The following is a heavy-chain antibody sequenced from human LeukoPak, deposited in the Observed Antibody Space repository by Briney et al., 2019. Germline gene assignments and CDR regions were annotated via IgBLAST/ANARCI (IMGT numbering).Heavy chain of an antibody. CDR1: GYNFTSYW. D-gene: IGHD3-22*01. V-gene: IGHV5-10-1*01. J-gene: IGHJ4*02. Sequence: GESLKISCKGSGYNFTSYWISWGRQLPGKGQEWMGRIDPSDSYTNYSPSFQGHVTISADKSISTAYLQCSSLKASDTAMYYCARQRYDSSGYYYQPQDFDYWGQGTLVTVSS. CDR2: IDPSDSYT. CDR3: ARQRYDSSGYYYQPQDFDY.